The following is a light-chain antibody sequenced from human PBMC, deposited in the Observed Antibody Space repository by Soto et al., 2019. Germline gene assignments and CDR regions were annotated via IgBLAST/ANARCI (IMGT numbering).Light chain of an antibody. CDR2: GGN. Sequence: QSVLTQPASVSGSPGQSITISCTGTSSDVGSYNLVSWYQQHPGKAPKLIIYGGNKRPSGVSNRFSASKSGNTASLTISGLQAQDEADYYCCSYTSSSTLVFGGGTKLTVL. CDR3: CSYTSSSTLV. V-gene: IGLV2-14*02. J-gene: IGLJ2*01. CDR1: SSDVGSYNL.